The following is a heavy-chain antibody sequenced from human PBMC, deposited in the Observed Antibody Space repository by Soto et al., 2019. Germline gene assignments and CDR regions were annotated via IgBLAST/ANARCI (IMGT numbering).Heavy chain of an antibody. D-gene: IGHD3-9*01. Sequence: ASVKVSCKASGYTFTSYGISWVRQAPGQGLEWMGWISAYNGNTNYAQKLQGRVTMTTDTSTSTAYMELRSLRSDDTAVYDCARDQGVLRYFDWLLMPSCYYYGMDFW. V-gene: IGHV1-18*04. CDR2: ISAYNGNT. CDR1: GYTFTSYG. CDR3: ARDQGVLRYFDWLLMPSCYYYGMDF. J-gene: IGHJ6*01.